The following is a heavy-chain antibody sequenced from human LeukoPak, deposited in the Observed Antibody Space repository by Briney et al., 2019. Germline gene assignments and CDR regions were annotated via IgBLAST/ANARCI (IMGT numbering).Heavy chain of an antibody. V-gene: IGHV4-38-2*02. CDR2: IYHSGST. CDR1: GYSISSGYY. CDR3: ARVYSGYDPYYFDY. D-gene: IGHD5-12*01. J-gene: IGHJ4*02. Sequence: SETLSLTCTVSGYSISSGYYWGWIRQPPGKGLEWIGSIYHSGSTYYNPSPKSRVTISVDTSKNQFSLKLSSVTAADTAVYYCARVYSGYDPYYFDYWGQGTLVTVSS.